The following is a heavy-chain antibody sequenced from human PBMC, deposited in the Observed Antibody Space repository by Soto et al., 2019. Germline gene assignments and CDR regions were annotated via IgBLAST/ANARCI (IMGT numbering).Heavy chain of an antibody. Sequence: QVQLVESGGGVVQPGRSLRLSCVASGFTLSTYGMHWVRQAPGKGLEWVALIWYDGTNIYYADSVKGRFTISRDNSKNTLYLQMNSLRAEDTAVYYCAKSRDGHNHGYYWGQGTLVTVSS. CDR1: GFTLSTYG. J-gene: IGHJ4*02. D-gene: IGHD3-16*01. CDR2: IWYDGTNI. CDR3: AKSRDGHNHGYY. V-gene: IGHV3-33*06.